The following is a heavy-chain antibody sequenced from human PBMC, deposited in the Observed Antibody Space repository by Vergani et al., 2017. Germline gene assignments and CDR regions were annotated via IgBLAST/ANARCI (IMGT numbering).Heavy chain of an antibody. CDR3: ARVYGDLWSGYTPMFDP. CDR2: IYYSGTT. CDR1: GGSISSYY. Sequence: QLQLQESGPGLVKPSQTLSLTCTVSGGSISSYYWSWIRQPPGKGLEWIGYIYYSGTTNYNPSLKSRVTISVDTSKNQFSLKLSYVTAADTAVSSCARVYGDLWSGYTPMFDPWRQGTLVTVSS. V-gene: IGHV4-59*01. J-gene: IGHJ5*02. D-gene: IGHD3-3*01.